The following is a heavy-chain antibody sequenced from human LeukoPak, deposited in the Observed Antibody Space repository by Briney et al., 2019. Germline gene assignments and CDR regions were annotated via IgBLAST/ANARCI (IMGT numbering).Heavy chain of an antibody. CDR1: GFTFSDYY. CDR3: ARAASRTVFDY. CDR2: ISSSSSYT. Sequence: GGSLRLSCAASGFTFSDYYMSWIRQAPGKGLEWVSYISSSSSYTNYADSVKGRFTISRDNAKNSLYLRMNSLRAEDTAVYYCARAASRTVFDYWGQGTLVTVSS. D-gene: IGHD1-14*01. J-gene: IGHJ4*02. V-gene: IGHV3-11*06.